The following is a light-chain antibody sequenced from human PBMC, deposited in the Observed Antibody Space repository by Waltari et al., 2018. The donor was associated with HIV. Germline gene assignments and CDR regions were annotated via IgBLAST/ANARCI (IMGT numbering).Light chain of an antibody. V-gene: IGKV1-33*01. CDR1: QDISNY. CDR3: QHYDNLPPWT. J-gene: IGKJ1*01. CDR2: DAS. Sequence: WVGDRVTITCQASQDISNYLNWYQQKSGKAPKLLIYDASNLQTGVPSRFSGRRSGTDFTFTISSLQPEDIATYYCQHYDNLPPWTFGQGTKVEIK.